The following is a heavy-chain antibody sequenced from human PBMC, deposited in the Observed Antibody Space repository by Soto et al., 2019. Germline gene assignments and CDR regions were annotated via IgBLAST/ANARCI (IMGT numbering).Heavy chain of an antibody. CDR1: GYTFTGYY. CDR3: ARGGYVNYYDSSGYYPD. Sequence: ASVKVSCKASGYTFTGYYMHWMRQAPGQGLEWMGWINPNSGGTNYAQKFQGWVTMTRDTSISTAYVELSRLRSDDTAVYYCARGGYVNYYDSSGYYPDWGQGTLVTVSS. CDR2: INPNSGGT. J-gene: IGHJ4*02. D-gene: IGHD3-22*01. V-gene: IGHV1-2*04.